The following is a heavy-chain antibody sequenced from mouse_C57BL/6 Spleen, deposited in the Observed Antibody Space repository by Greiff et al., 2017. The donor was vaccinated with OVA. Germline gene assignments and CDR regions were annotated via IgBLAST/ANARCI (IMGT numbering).Heavy chain of an antibody. CDR2: INPSSGDT. CDR1: GYTFTSYW. D-gene: IGHD1-1*01. Sequence: QVQLKESGAELAKPGASVKLSCKASGYTFTSYWMHWVKQRPGQGLEWIGYINPSSGDTKYNQKFKDKATLTADKSSSTAYMQLSSLTYADSAVYYYARLYYDGPYYAMDYWGQGTSLTVSS. V-gene: IGHV1-7*01. J-gene: IGHJ4*01. CDR3: ARLYYDGPYYAMDY.